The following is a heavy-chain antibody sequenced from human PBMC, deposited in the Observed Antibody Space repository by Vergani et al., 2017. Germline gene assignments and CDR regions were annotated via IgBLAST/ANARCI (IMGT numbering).Heavy chain of an antibody. CDR3: VKSSLYYYDSSGYGFDY. CDR1: GFTFSSYA. D-gene: IGHD3-22*01. J-gene: IGHJ4*02. CDR2: ISSNGGST. V-gene: IGHV3-64D*06. Sequence: EVQLVESGGGLVQPGGSLRLSCSASGFTFSSYAMHWVRQAPGKGLEYVSAISSNGGSTYYADSVKGRFTISRDNSKNTLYLQMSSLRAEDTAVYYCVKSSLYYYDSSGYGFDYWGQGTLVTVSS.